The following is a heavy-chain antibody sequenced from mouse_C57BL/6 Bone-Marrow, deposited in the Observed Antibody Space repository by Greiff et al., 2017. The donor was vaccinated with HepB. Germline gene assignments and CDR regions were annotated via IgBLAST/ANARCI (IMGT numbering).Heavy chain of an antibody. Sequence: EVKLMESGGGLVKPGGSLKLSCAASGFTFSSYAMSWVRQTPEKRLEWVATISDGGSYTYYPDNVKGRFTISRDNAKNNLYLQMNHLKSEDTDMYYCARDNYGTYYCDYWGQGTTLTVSS. CDR1: GFTFSSYA. CDR3: ARDNYGTYYCDY. J-gene: IGHJ2*01. D-gene: IGHD1-1*01. V-gene: IGHV5-4*01. CDR2: ISDGGSYT.